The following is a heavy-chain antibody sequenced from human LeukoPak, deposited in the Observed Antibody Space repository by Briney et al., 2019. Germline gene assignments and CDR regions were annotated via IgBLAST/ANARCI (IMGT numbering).Heavy chain of an antibody. D-gene: IGHD7-27*01. CDR1: GGSISSYF. J-gene: IGHJ4*02. CDR3: ARHREDWGFDS. CDR2: IYYSGST. Sequence: SETLSLTCTVSGGSISSYFWNWIRQPPGTGLEWIGYIYYSGSTNYNPSLNSRVTISVDTSKNQFSLKLSSVTTADTAVYYCARHREDWGFDSWGQGTLVTVSS. V-gene: IGHV4-59*08.